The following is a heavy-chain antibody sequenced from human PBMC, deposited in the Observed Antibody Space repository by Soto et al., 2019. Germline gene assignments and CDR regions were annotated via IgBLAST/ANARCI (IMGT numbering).Heavy chain of an antibody. CDR2: IKQDGSEK. CDR1: GFTFSSYW. J-gene: IGHJ6*02. CDR3: ASRLKRGYSYGYYYGMDV. D-gene: IGHD5-18*01. Sequence: GGSLRLSCAASGFTFSSYWMSWVRQAPGKGLEWVANIKQDGSEKYYVDSVKGRFTISRDNAKNSLYLQMNSLGAEDTAVYYCASRLKRGYSYGYYYGMDVWGQGTTVTVSS. V-gene: IGHV3-7*05.